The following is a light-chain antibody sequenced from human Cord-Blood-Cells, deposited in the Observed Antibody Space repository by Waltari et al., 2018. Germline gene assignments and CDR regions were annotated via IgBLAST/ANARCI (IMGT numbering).Light chain of an antibody. CDR1: QSVSSN. Sequence: DIVMTQSPATLSVSPGARATLSCRASQSVSSNLAWYQQKPGQAPRLLIDGASTRSTGIPGRFSGSGSGTEFTLTISSLQSEYFAVYYCQQYNNWWTFGQGTKVEIK. CDR3: QQYNNWWT. V-gene: IGKV3-15*01. CDR2: GAS. J-gene: IGKJ1*01.